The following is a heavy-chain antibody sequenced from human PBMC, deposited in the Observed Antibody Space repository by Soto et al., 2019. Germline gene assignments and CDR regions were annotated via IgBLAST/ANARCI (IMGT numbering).Heavy chain of an antibody. CDR2: VYYSGST. Sequence: SETLSLTCTVSGGSVSSGSYYWSWIRQPPGKGLEWIGYVYYSGSTNYNPSLKSRVTISVDTSKNQFSLKLSSVTAADTAVYYCARGITMVRGPNWFDPWGQGTLVTVSS. CDR3: ARGITMVRGPNWFDP. CDR1: GGSVSSGSYY. J-gene: IGHJ5*02. D-gene: IGHD3-10*01. V-gene: IGHV4-61*01.